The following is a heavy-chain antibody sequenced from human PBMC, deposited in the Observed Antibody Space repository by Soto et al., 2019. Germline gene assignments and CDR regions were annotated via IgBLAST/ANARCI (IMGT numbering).Heavy chain of an antibody. CDR1: GFTFSSYA. D-gene: IGHD2-15*01. CDR2: ISSSGGFT. Sequence: EVQLLESGGGLVQPGGSLRLSCATSGFTFSSYAMSWVRQAPGKGLEWVSAISSSGGFTYYADSVKGRFTISRGNSKKTLFLQMNSLRGEDTALYYCAKEFTATRDYFDYWGQGTQVTVSS. CDR3: AKEFTATRDYFDY. J-gene: IGHJ4*02. V-gene: IGHV3-23*01.